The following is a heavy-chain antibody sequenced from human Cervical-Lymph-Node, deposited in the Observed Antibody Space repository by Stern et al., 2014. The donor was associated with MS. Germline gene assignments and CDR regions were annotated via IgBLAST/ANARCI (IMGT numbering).Heavy chain of an antibody. D-gene: IGHD1-26*01. Sequence: QVQLVQSGSELKKPGASVKVSCKASGYTFTHYGINWVRQAPGQGLEWMGWINTNTGIPTYAQAFTGRFVFSCDASVSTAYLHISNLKADDTAIYYCARLRVGNITRDYWGPGTLVTVSS. CDR2: INTNTGIP. V-gene: IGHV7-4-1*02. CDR3: ARLRVGNITRDY. J-gene: IGHJ4*02. CDR1: GYTFTHYG.